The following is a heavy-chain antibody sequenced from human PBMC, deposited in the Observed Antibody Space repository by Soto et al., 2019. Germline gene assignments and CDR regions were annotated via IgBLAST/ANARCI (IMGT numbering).Heavy chain of an antibody. CDR2: ISSTSSSI. Sequence: GGSLRLSCAASGFSTHGMNWVRQAPGKGLEWISFISSTSSSINYADSMKGRFTVSRDNAKNSLYLQMTSLRVEDTAVYYCARAPFDFWGRGTLVTVSS. CDR3: ARAPFDF. J-gene: IGHJ4*02. V-gene: IGHV3-21*04. CDR1: GFSTHG.